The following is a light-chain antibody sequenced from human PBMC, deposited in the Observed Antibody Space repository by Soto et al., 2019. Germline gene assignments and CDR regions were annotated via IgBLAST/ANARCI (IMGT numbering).Light chain of an antibody. J-gene: IGLJ1*01. CDR2: DDN. CDR3: SSYTYISTFV. Sequence: QSVLTQPASVSGSPGQSISISCAGISSDFGGYNYVSWYQQHPGKVPKLLIYDDNNRPSGVSTRFSGSKSGNTASLTISGLRAEYEADYYCSSYTYISTFVFRTGSKVTVL. CDR1: SSDFGGYNY. V-gene: IGLV2-14*01.